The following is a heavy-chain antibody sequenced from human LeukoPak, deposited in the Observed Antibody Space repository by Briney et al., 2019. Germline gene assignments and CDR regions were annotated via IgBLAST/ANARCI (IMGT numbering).Heavy chain of an antibody. D-gene: IGHD1-26*01. CDR2: ISGSGGST. Sequence: PGGSLRLSCAASGFTFDDYAMHWVRQAPGKGLEWVSAISGSGGSTYYADSVQGRFTISRDNSKNSLYLQMNSLRAEDTAVYYCARGAIFDYWGQGTLVTVSS. CDR3: ARGAIFDY. CDR1: GFTFDDYA. J-gene: IGHJ4*02. V-gene: IGHV3-23*01.